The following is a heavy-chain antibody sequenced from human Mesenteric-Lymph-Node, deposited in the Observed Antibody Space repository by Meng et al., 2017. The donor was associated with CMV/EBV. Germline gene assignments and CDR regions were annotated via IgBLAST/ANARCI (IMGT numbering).Heavy chain of an antibody. Sequence: SETLSLTCSVSGGSISTSSYYWGWIRQPPGKGLEWIVSMHYSGNAYYNLSLKSRVTISADTSKHHFSLRLSSVTAADTAIYYCARGFQTYSSSWYGNWFDPWGQGILVTVSS. J-gene: IGHJ5*02. CDR2: MHYSGNA. D-gene: IGHD6-13*01. V-gene: IGHV4-39*02. CDR3: ARGFQTYSSSWYGNWFDP. CDR1: GGSISTSSYY.